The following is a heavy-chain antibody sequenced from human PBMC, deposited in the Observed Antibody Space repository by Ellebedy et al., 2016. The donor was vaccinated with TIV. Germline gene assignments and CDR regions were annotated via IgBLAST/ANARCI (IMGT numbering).Heavy chain of an antibody. J-gene: IGHJ6*02. CDR3: AKTIAPAGTPNGYFYYGMDV. D-gene: IGHD6-13*01. CDR2: IWNDGSNK. Sequence: GGSLRLXCEASGFTFSDYFMHWVRQAPGKGLEWVAVIWNDGSNKDYAASVKGRFTISRDDSKNTLYLQMDSLRADDTAVYFCAKTIAPAGTPNGYFYYGMDVWGQGTTVTVSS. CDR1: GFTFSDYF. V-gene: IGHV3-33*06.